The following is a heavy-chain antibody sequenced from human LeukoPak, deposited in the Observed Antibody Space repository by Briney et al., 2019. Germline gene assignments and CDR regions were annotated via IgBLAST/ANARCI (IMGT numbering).Heavy chain of an antibody. J-gene: IGHJ4*02. CDR3: ARDGSGEWPIGY. V-gene: IGHV3-7*01. CDR2: INHDGSEE. CDR1: GFTFSSKW. Sequence: GGSLRLSCAASGFTFSSKWMSWVRQAPGKGLEWVANINHDGSEEYCVDSVKGRFTISRDNAKNSLYLQMNSLRAEDTAVYYCARDGSGEWPIGYWGQGILVTVSP. D-gene: IGHD3-10*01.